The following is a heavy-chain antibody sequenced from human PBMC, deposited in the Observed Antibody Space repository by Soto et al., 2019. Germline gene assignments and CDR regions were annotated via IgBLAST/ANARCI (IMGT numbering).Heavy chain of an antibody. J-gene: IGHJ4*02. Sequence: EVQVLESGGGLLHPGGSLRLSCAASGFTFSSHVMSWVRQVPGRGLEWVSSIGGSGGSTYYRDSVKGRFTISRDNSRITLYLQMNSLRAEDTAIYSCANGPGDYAVGWGEDYWGQGTLVTVSS. V-gene: IGHV3-23*01. CDR1: GFTFSSHV. CDR2: IGGSGGST. CDR3: ANGPGDYAVGWGEDY. D-gene: IGHD4-17*01.